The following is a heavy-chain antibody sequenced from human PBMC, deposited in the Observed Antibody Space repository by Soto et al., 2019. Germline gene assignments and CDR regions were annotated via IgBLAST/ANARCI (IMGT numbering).Heavy chain of an antibody. CDR3: ARAALGYSYDERDY. CDR1: GYTFTSYG. Sequence: QVQRVQSGAEVKKPGASVKVSCKASGYTFTSYGISWVRQAPGQGLEWMGWISAYNGNTNHAQKLQGRVTMTTDTSTNTAYIELRSLGSDDTAVYYCARAALGYSYDERDYWGQGTLVTVSS. D-gene: IGHD5-18*01. V-gene: IGHV1-18*01. CDR2: ISAYNGNT. J-gene: IGHJ4*02.